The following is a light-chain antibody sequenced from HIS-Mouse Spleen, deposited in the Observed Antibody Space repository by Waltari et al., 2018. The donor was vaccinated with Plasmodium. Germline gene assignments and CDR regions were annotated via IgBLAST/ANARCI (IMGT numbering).Light chain of an antibody. Sequence: QSALTQPPSASGSPGQSVTISCPGTSSDVGGYPYVSWYQQHPGKAPNLMIYEVSKRPSGVPDRFSGSKSGNTASLTVSGLQAEDEADYYCSSYAGSNNLVFGGGTKLTVL. CDR2: EVS. CDR3: SSYAGSNNLV. J-gene: IGLJ2*01. CDR1: SSDVGGYPY. V-gene: IGLV2-8*01.